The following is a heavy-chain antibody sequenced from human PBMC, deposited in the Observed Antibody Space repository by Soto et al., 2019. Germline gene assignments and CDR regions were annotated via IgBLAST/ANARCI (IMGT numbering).Heavy chain of an antibody. CDR1: GGSISNYY. Sequence: KTSETLSLTCTVSGGSISNYYWTWIRQPAGKGPEWIGRIHSSGTTNYNPSLKSRVTMSVDTSKNQFSLRLTSVTAVDTAVYYCARANDLSPSEWGRGTLVTVSS. V-gene: IGHV4-4*07. J-gene: IGHJ4*02. CDR2: IHSSGTT. CDR3: ARANDLSPSE.